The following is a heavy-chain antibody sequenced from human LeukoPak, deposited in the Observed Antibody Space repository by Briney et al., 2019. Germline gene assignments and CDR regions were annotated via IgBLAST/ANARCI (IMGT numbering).Heavy chain of an antibody. CDR3: ARLVAAGGPLPHFDY. D-gene: IGHD6-13*01. CDR2: IYYSGST. Sequence: PSETLSLTCTVSGGSVSSGSYYWSWIRQPPGKGLEWIGYIYYSGSTNYNPSLKSRVTISIVPSKNQFSLNLSSVTAADTAVYYCARLVAAGGPLPHFDYWGQGTPVTVSS. J-gene: IGHJ4*02. V-gene: IGHV4-61*01. CDR1: GGSVSSGSYY.